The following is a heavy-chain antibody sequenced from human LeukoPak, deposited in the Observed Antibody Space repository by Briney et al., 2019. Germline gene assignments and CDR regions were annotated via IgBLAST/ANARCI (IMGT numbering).Heavy chain of an antibody. CDR3: ARRAGAYSHPYDY. Sequence: GGSLRLSCTVSGFTFSSNSMSWVRQAPGEGLEWVSFIHSDNTHYSDSVKGRFTISRDNSKNTLYLQMNSLRAEDTAVYYCARRAGAYSHPYDYWGRGTLVTVSS. V-gene: IGHV3-53*01. J-gene: IGHJ4*02. CDR1: GFTFSSNS. CDR2: IHSDNT. D-gene: IGHD4/OR15-4a*01.